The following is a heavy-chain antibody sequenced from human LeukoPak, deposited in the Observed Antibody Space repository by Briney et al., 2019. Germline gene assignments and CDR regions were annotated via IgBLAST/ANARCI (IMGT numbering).Heavy chain of an antibody. D-gene: IGHD6-19*01. CDR2: IIPIFGTA. CDR3: ARDRGLSSGWKICYYGMDV. CDR1: GGTFSSYA. J-gene: IGHJ6*02. V-gene: IGHV1-69*13. Sequence: SVKVSCKASGGTFSSYAISWVRQAPGQGLERMGGIIPIFGTANYAQKFQGRVTITADESTSTAYMELSSLRSEDTAVYYCARDRGLSSGWKICYYGMDVWGQGTTVTVSS.